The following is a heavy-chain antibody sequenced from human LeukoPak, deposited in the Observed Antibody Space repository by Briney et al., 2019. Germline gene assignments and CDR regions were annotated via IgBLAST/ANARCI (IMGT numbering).Heavy chain of an antibody. J-gene: IGHJ6*03. CDR2: IYYSGST. V-gene: IGHV4-59*01. Sequence: SETLSLTCTVSGGSISSYYRSWVRQPPGKGLEWIGYIYYSGSTNYNPSLKSRVTISVDTSKNQFSLKLSSVTAADTAVYYCARDVGYSYDFDYYYMDVWGKGTTVTLSS. CDR1: GGSISSYY. D-gene: IGHD5-18*01. CDR3: ARDVGYSYDFDYYYMDV.